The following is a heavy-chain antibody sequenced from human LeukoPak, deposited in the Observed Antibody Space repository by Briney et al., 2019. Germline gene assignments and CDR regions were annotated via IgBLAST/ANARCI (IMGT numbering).Heavy chain of an antibody. CDR2: IYDVATT. CDR1: GGSISSDY. Sequence: SETLSLTCSVSGGSISSDYWSWIRQPAGKGLEWIGRIYDVATTDYNPSLKSRVSMSLDMSKNQFSLKLSSVTAADTAVYYCARVIAAAAAVDYWGQGTLVTVSS. CDR3: ARVIAAAAAVDY. V-gene: IGHV4-4*07. D-gene: IGHD6-13*01. J-gene: IGHJ4*02.